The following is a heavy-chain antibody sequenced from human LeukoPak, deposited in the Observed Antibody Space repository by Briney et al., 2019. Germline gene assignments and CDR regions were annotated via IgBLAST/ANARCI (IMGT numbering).Heavy chain of an antibody. Sequence: GGSLRLSCAASGFTFSSYAMHWVRQAPGKGLEYVSAISSNGGSTYYANSVKGRFTTSRDNSKNTLYLQMGSLRAEDTAVYYCARGSYYYDSSGYFTWGQGTLVTVSS. CDR3: ARGSYYYDSSGYFT. D-gene: IGHD3-22*01. V-gene: IGHV3-64*01. CDR2: ISSNGGST. J-gene: IGHJ4*02. CDR1: GFTFSSYA.